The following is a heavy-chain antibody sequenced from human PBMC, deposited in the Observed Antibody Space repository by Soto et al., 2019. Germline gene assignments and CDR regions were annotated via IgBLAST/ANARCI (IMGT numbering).Heavy chain of an antibody. CDR2: IIPIFGTA. J-gene: IGHJ6*02. Sequence: SVKVSCKASGGTFSSYAISWVRQAPGQGLEWMGGIIPIFGTANYAQKFQGRVKITADESTSTAYMELSSLRSEDTAVYYCARVAGPSYYYYYDGMDVCGQGTTVTFCS. CDR3: ARVAGPSYYYYYDGMDV. V-gene: IGHV1-69*13. CDR1: GGTFSSYA.